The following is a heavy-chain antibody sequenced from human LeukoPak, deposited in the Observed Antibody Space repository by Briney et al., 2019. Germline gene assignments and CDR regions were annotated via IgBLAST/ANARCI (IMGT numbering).Heavy chain of an antibody. Sequence: SVKVSCKASGGTFSSYAISWVRQAPGQGLEWMGGIIPIFGTANYAQKFQGRVTITADESTSTAYMELSSLRSEDTGVYYCARPQSTMVRGAVFDYWGQGTLVTVSS. D-gene: IGHD3-10*01. V-gene: IGHV1-69*13. CDR1: GGTFSSYA. CDR2: IIPIFGTA. J-gene: IGHJ4*02. CDR3: ARPQSTMVRGAVFDY.